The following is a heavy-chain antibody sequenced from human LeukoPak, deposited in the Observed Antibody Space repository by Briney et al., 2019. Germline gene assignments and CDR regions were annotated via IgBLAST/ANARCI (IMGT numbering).Heavy chain of an antibody. V-gene: IGHV4-59*08. CDR3: ASQYCGGDCKGPGAFDV. Sequence: SETLSLTCTVSGGSMSAYFWSWIRQPPGKGLEWIGCVYNSGDTNYNPSLKSRLTISIDMSENQFSLRLRSVTAADTAVYYCASQYCGGDCKGPGAFDVWGQGTMVAVSS. D-gene: IGHD2-21*02. J-gene: IGHJ3*01. CDR1: GGSMSAYF. CDR2: VYNSGDT.